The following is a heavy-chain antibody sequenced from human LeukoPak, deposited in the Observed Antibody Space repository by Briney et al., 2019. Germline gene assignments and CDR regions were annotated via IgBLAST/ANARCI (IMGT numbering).Heavy chain of an antibody. Sequence: GGSLRLSCAASGFTFSSYAMSWVRQAPGKGLEWVSAISGSGGSTYYADSVKGRFTISRDNSKNTLYLQMNSLRAEDTAVYYCAKDIGYCSGGSCPHDGHGMDVWGQGTTVTVSS. CDR3: AKDIGYCSGGSCPHDGHGMDV. CDR2: ISGSGGST. D-gene: IGHD2-15*01. V-gene: IGHV3-23*01. J-gene: IGHJ6*02. CDR1: GFTFSSYA.